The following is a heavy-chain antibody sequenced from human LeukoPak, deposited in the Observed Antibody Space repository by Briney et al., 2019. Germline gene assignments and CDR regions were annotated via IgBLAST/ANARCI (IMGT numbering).Heavy chain of an antibody. J-gene: IGHJ4*02. CDR3: AKVEDGYDFDY. V-gene: IGHV3-23*01. CDR1: GFSFSSSN. D-gene: IGHD5-24*01. CDR2: ISSSGGRT. Sequence: GGSLRLSCAASGFSFSSSNMNWVRQTPDKGLEWVASISSSGGRTYYADSAKGRFTVSRDNSKNTLYLQMNSLRAEDTAVYYCAKVEDGYDFDYWGQGTLVTVSS.